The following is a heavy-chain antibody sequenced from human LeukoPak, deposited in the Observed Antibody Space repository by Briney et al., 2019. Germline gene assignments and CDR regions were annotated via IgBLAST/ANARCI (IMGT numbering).Heavy chain of an antibody. CDR2: IYYSGST. D-gene: IGHD4-23*01. V-gene: IGHV4-59*12. CDR3: ARGNDYGGPVFDY. CDR1: GGSISSYY. Sequence: SETLSLTCSVSGGSISSYYWSWIRQPPGKGLEWIGYIYYSGSTNYNPSLKSRVTISVDTSKNQFSLKLSSVTAADTAVYYCARGNDYGGPVFDYWGQGTLVTVSS. J-gene: IGHJ4*02.